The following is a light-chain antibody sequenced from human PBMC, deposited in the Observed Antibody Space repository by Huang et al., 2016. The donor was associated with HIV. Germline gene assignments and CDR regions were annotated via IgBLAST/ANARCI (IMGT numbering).Light chain of an antibody. CDR3: MQTLQTPRT. V-gene: IGKV2-28*01. CDR1: QSLLHSNGYNY. CDR2: MAF. Sequence: DTVMTQSPLSLPVTPGEPASISCNSSQSLLHSNGYNYLDWYLQKPVQSPQLLIYMAFNRASGVPDRFSGSGSGTDFTLEISRVEAEDVAIYYCMQTLQTPRTFGQGTKVEIK. J-gene: IGKJ1*01.